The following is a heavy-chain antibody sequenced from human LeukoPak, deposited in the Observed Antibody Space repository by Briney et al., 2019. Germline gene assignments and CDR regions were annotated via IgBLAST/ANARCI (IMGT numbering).Heavy chain of an antibody. CDR1: GFTFSSYN. Sequence: PGGSLRLSCAASGFTFSSYNMNWVRQTPGEGLEWVSYISSSSTTIYYADSVKGRFTISRDNAKNSLYLQMNSLRAEDTAVYYCASAYDFWSGYHLPGYRGQGTLVTVSS. D-gene: IGHD3-3*01. V-gene: IGHV3-48*01. CDR3: ASAYDFWSGYHLPGY. J-gene: IGHJ4*02. CDR2: ISSSSTTI.